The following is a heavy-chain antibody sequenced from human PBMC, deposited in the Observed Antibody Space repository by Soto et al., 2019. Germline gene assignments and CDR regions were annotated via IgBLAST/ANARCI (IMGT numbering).Heavy chain of an antibody. V-gene: IGHV3-33*01. Sequence: GESLKISCAASGFTFSSYGMHWVRQAPGKGLEWVAVIWYDGSNKYYADSVKGRFTISRDNSKNTLYLQMNSLRAEDTAGYYCAREIIAAAGLDYYGMDVWGQGTTVTVSS. CDR1: GFTFSSYG. D-gene: IGHD6-13*01. CDR3: AREIIAAAGLDYYGMDV. J-gene: IGHJ6*02. CDR2: IWYDGSNK.